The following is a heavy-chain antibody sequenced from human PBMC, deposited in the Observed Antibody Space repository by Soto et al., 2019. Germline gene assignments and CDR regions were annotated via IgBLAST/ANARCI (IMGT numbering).Heavy chain of an antibody. J-gene: IGHJ4*02. CDR2: IYHSGST. Sequence: SETLSLTCAVSGGSISSSNWWSWVRQPPGKGLEWIGEIYHSGSTNYNPSLKSRVTISVDKSKNQFSLKLSSVTAADTAVHYCARGGCSGGSCYSAFDYWAREPWSPSPQ. V-gene: IGHV4-4*02. D-gene: IGHD2-15*01. CDR3: ARGGCSGGSCYSAFDY. CDR1: GGSISSSNW.